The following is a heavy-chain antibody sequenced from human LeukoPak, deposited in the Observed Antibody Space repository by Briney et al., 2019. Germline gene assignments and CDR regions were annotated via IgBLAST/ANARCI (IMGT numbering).Heavy chain of an antibody. CDR2: ISAYNGNT. CDR1: GYTFTTYG. V-gene: IGHV1-18*01. D-gene: IGHD6-19*01. CDR3: ASGRAVASARRWNRELYYFDF. Sequence: ASVKVSCKASGYTFTTYGFSWVRQAPGQGLEWMGWISAYNGNTNYAQKLQGRVTMTTDTLTSTAYMELSSLRSEDTAVYYCASGRAVASARRWNRELYYFDFWGQGTLVTVSS. J-gene: IGHJ4*02.